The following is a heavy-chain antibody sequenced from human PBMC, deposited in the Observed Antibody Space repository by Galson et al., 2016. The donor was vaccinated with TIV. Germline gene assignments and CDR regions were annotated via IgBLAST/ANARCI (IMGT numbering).Heavy chain of an antibody. D-gene: IGHD1-26*01. CDR3: ARDRTSSPVGATQDV. CDR2: ISGYSGNT. CDR1: GYTFTNYA. V-gene: IGHV1-18*01. Sequence: SVKVSCKASGYTFTNYAISWVRQAPGQGLEWMGWISGYSGNTNYAQKFQGRVTMTTNTSTRTAYMELSSLRSDDTAVYYCARDRTSSPVGATQDVWGQGTLVSVSS. J-gene: IGHJ4*02.